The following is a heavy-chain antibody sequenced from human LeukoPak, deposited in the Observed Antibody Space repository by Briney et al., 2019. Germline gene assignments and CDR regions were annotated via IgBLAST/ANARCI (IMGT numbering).Heavy chain of an antibody. V-gene: IGHV3-23*01. CDR1: GFTFSSYA. D-gene: IGHD3-10*01. CDR3: AKYYYGSGSYYKPYHFDY. CDR2: ISGSGGST. Sequence: PGGSLRLSCAASGFTFSSYAMSWVRRAPGKGLEWVSAISGSGGSTYYADSVKGRFTISRDNSKNTLYLQMNSLRAKDTAVYYCAKYYYGSGSYYKPYHFDYWGQGTLVTVSS. J-gene: IGHJ4*02.